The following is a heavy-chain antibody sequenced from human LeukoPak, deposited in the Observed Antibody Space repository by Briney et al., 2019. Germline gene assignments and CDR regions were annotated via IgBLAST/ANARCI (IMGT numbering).Heavy chain of an antibody. CDR2: ISSSCSTI. V-gene: IGHV3-48*03. D-gene: IGHD6-13*01. CDR3: ARDSGYSSSFDY. CDR1: GFTFSSYE. J-gene: IGHJ4*02. Sequence: GGSLRLSCAASGFTFSSYEMNWVRQAPGKGLEWVSYISSSCSTIYYADSVKGRFTISRDNAKNSLYLQMNSLRAEDTAVYYCARDSGYSSSFDYWGQGTLVTVSS.